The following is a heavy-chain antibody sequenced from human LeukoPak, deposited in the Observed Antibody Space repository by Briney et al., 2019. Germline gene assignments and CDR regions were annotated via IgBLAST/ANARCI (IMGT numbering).Heavy chain of an antibody. D-gene: IGHD6-13*01. Sequence: SETLSLTCAVSGGSISSNNWWSWVRQPPGKGLEWIGEIYHSGSTNYNPSLKSRVTISLDKSKNQFSLKLSSVTAADTAVYYCARGGGYSSSWYSRRYFDYWGQGTLVTVSS. CDR1: GGSISSNNW. V-gene: IGHV4-4*02. CDR2: IYHSGST. CDR3: ARGGGYSSSWYSRRYFDY. J-gene: IGHJ4*02.